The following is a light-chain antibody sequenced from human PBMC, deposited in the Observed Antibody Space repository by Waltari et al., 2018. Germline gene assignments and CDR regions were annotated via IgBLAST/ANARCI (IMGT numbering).Light chain of an antibody. J-gene: IGKJ1*01. CDR1: QSVLYTSNNNNY. V-gene: IGKV4-1*01. CDR3: QQYDNTPWT. CDR2: WAS. Sequence: DIVMTQSPDSLAVSLGERATINCKSSQSVLYTSNNNNYLAWYQQKPGQPHKLLIYWASARGDGVPDRFSGSGSGTEFTLTISSLQAEDVALYYCQQYDNTPWTFGQGTKV.